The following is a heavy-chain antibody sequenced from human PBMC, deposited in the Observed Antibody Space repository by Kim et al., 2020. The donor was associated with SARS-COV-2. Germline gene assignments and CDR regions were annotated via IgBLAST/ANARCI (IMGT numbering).Heavy chain of an antibody. CDR2: IDGSDGTT. V-gene: IGHV3-23*01. CDR1: GFTFTGHA. Sequence: GWSLRLSCTTSGFTFTGHAMSWVRQAPGKGLEWVSSIDGSDGTTYYVDSVRGRFTISRDDSKNTLYLQMSALRGDDTAVDYCMKGGWGWIWDHWGQGTLV. J-gene: IGHJ4*02. D-gene: IGHD2-21*01. CDR3: MKGGWGWIWDH.